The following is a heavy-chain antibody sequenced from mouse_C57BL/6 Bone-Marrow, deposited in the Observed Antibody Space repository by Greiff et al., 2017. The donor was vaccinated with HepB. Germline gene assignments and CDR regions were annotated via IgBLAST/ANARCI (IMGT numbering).Heavy chain of an antibody. Sequence: EVQLQQSGAELVRPGASVKLSCTASGFNIKDDYMHWVKQRPEQGLEWIGRIDPEDGDTEYAPKFQGKATMTADTSSNTAYLQLSSLTSEDTAVYYCTTSSSMYYFDYWGQGTTLTVSS. J-gene: IGHJ2*01. CDR2: IDPEDGDT. D-gene: IGHD1-1*01. CDR3: TTSSSMYYFDY. V-gene: IGHV14-1*01. CDR1: GFNIKDDY.